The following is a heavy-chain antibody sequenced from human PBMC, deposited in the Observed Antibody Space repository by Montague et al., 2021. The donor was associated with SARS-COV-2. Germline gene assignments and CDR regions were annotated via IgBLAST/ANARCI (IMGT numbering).Heavy chain of an antibody. D-gene: IGHD3-3*01. J-gene: IGHJ3*02. CDR1: GGSISSGSYY. Sequence: TLSLTCTVSGGSISSGSYYWSWIRQPAGKGLEWIGRIYTSGSTNYNPSLKSRVTISADTTKNQFSLKLSSVTAADTAVYYCARILGTYYDFWSGERAIDAFDIWGQGTMVTVSS. CDR3: ARILGTYYDFWSGERAIDAFDI. V-gene: IGHV4-61*02. CDR2: IYTSGST.